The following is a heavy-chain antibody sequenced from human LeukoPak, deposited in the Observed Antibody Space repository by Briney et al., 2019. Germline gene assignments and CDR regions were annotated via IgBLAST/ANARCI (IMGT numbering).Heavy chain of an antibody. CDR1: GYTFTSYD. V-gene: IGHV1-8*03. Sequence: ASVKVSCKASGYTFTSYDINWVRQATGQGLEWMGWMNPNSGNTGYAQKFQGRVTITRNTSISTAYMELSSLRSEDTAVYYCARGESIAARDYYYMDVWGKGTTVTVSS. CDR3: ARGESIAARDYYYMDV. J-gene: IGHJ6*03. D-gene: IGHD6-6*01. CDR2: MNPNSGNT.